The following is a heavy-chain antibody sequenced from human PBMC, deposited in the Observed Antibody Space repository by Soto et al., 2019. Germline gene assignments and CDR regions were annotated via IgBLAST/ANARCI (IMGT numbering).Heavy chain of an antibody. CDR3: ARRAVVAVTGSLDNWLDP. V-gene: IGHV4-59*01. D-gene: IGHD2-21*01. J-gene: IGHJ5*02. CDR2: VYNSGST. CDR1: GGSITSYN. Sequence: ETLSLTCTVSGGSITSYNWNWLRQPPEKALEWIGYVYNSGSTNYNPSLKSRVTISVDTSKNQFSLKVNSVTAADTAVYYCARRAVVAVTGSLDNWLDPWGQGILVTVSS.